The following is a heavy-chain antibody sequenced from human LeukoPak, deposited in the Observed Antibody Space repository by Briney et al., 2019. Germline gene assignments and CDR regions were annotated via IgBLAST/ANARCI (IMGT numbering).Heavy chain of an antibody. D-gene: IGHD4-23*01. CDR1: GVDFHNYA. CDR2: INWNSDTK. V-gene: IGHV3-9*01. J-gene: IGHJ6*02. CDR3: AKDTGGNGAYFYAMDV. Sequence: GRSLRLSCVGSGVDFHNYAMHWVRRPPGKGLEWVSAINWNSDTKAYADSVKGRFTISRDRARNSLYLQMDSLRPEDTALYYCAKDTGGNGAYFYAMDVWGQGTSVTVSS.